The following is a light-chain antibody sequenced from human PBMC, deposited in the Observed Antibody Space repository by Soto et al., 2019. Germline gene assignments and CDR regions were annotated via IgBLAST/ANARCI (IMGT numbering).Light chain of an antibody. Sequence: EIVLTQSPATLSLSPGERATLSCRASQSVSSYLAWYQQKPGQAPRLLIYDASNRATGIPARFSGSGSGTDFTLTISSLEPEDFAVYYCQLRSNWPITFGQGTRLE. CDR1: QSVSSY. CDR3: QLRSNWPIT. V-gene: IGKV3-11*01. J-gene: IGKJ5*01. CDR2: DAS.